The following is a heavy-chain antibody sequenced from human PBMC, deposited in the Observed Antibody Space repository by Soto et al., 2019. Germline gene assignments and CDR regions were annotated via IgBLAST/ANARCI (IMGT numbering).Heavy chain of an antibody. CDR1: GLTFSNNP. V-gene: IGHV3-30-3*01. Sequence: QVQLVESGGDVVQPGRSLRLSCAASGLTFSNNPMHWVRQAPGKGLEWVAVISHDGNNKFYADSMKGRFSISRDNSKNTLYLQMNSLRAEDTAMYYCVRDGPYFDYWGQGTLVTVSS. CDR2: ISHDGNNK. CDR3: VRDGPYFDY. J-gene: IGHJ4*02.